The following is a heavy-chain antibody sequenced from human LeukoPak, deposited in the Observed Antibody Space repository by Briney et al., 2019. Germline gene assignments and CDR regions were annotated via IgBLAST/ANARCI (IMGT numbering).Heavy chain of an antibody. Sequence: SETLSLTCAVYGGSFSGYCWSWLRQPPGKGLEWIGYIYHSGSTYYNPSLKSRVTISVDRSKNQFSLKLSSVTAADTAVYYCARGPLRGYSYGPPAYYYYGMDVWGQGTTVTVSS. CDR3: ARGPLRGYSYGPPAYYYYGMDV. J-gene: IGHJ6*02. V-gene: IGHV4-34*01. D-gene: IGHD5-18*01. CDR2: IYHSGST. CDR1: GGSFSGYC.